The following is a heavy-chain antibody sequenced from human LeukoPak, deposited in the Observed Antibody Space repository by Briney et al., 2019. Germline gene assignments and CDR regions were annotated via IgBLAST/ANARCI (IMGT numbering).Heavy chain of an antibody. J-gene: IGHJ4*02. CDR1: GGSFSGYY. D-gene: IGHD7-27*01. CDR3: VLLGGLAFDY. Sequence: SETLSLTCAVYGGSFSGYYWSWIRQPPGKGLEWIGEINHSGSTNYNPSLKSRVTISVDTSKNQFSLKLSSVTAADTAVYYCVLLGGLAFDYWGQGTLVTVSS. V-gene: IGHV4-34*01. CDR2: INHSGST.